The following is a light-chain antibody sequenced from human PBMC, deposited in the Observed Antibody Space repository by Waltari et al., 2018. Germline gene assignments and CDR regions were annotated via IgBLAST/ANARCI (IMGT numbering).Light chain of an antibody. J-gene: IGKJ1*01. V-gene: IGKV3-15*01. CDR2: GAS. Sequence: ETVMTQSPATLSVSPGERAPLSCRASQSVSRNLAWYQQKPGQAPRLLIYGASTRATGIPARFSGSGSGSEFTLAISSLQSEDFAVYYCQQYSSWPRTFGQGTKVEIK. CDR3: QQYSSWPRT. CDR1: QSVSRN.